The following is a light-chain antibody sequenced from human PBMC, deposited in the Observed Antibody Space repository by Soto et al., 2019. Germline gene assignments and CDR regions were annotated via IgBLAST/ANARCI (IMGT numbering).Light chain of an antibody. Sequence: DIQVTQSPSTLSASVGDRFTITFRASQTISSWLAWYQQKPGKAPKLLIYKASTLKSGVPSRFSGSGSGTEFTLTISSLQPDDFATYYCQHYNSYSEAFGQGTK. CDR2: KAS. CDR1: QTISSW. V-gene: IGKV1-5*03. CDR3: QHYNSYSEA. J-gene: IGKJ1*01.